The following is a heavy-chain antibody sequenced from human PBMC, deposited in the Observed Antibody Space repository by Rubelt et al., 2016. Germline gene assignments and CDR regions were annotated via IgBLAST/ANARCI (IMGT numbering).Heavy chain of an antibody. CDR2: IYSGGST. Sequence: EVQLLESGGGLVQPGGSLRLSCAASGFTVSSNYMSWVRQAPGKGLEWVSVIYSGGSTYYADSVKGRFTISRDNSKNTLYLQMNSRRAEDTAVYYCAKDRVGVPKHFYYYGMDVWGQGTKVTV. CDR3: AKDRVGVPKHFYYYGMDV. J-gene: IGHJ6*02. D-gene: IGHD2-8*01. V-gene: IGHV3-53*01. CDR1: GFTVSSNY.